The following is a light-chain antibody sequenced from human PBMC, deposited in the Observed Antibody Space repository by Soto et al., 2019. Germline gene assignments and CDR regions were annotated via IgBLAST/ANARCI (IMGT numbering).Light chain of an antibody. CDR2: GAS. J-gene: IGKJ4*01. V-gene: IGKV3-15*01. CDR1: QSVNSN. CDR3: QQYNDWPLP. Sequence: EKVMTQSPATLSVSPGERATLSCRASQSVNSNLAWYQQKPGQAPRLLIYGASTRATGIPARFSGSASGTDFILTISSLQSEDFAVYYCQQYNDWPLPFGGGTKVEIK.